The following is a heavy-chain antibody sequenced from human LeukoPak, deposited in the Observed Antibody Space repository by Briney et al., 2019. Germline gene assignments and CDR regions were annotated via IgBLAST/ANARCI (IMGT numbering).Heavy chain of an antibody. J-gene: IGHJ4*02. D-gene: IGHD6-13*01. CDR3: ARARSSSWLGYFDY. Sequence: PGGSLRLSCAASGFTFSSYAMSWVRQAPGKGLEWVSAISGSGGSTYYADSVKGRFTISRDNSKNTLYLQMNSLRAEDTAVYYCARARSSSWLGYFDYWGQGTLVTVSS. V-gene: IGHV3-23*01. CDR1: GFTFSSYA. CDR2: ISGSGGST.